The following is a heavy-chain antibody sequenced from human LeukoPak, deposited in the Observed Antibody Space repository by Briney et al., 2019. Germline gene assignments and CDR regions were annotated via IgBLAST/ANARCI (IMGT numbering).Heavy chain of an antibody. Sequence: GGSLRLSCAASGFTFSTYSMNWVRQAPGKGLEWVSSIISSSSYIYYADSVKGRFTISRDNAKNSLYLQVNSLRAEDTAVYYCARDPQYCSGGSYYSFDYWGQGTLVTVSS. J-gene: IGHJ4*02. CDR2: IISSSSYI. CDR3: ARDPQYCSGGSYYSFDY. D-gene: IGHD2-15*01. CDR1: GFTFSTYS. V-gene: IGHV3-21*01.